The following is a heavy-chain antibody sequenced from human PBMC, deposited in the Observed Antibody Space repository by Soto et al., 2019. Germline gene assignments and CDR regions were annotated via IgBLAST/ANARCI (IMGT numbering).Heavy chain of an antibody. J-gene: IGHJ4*02. D-gene: IGHD6-13*01. CDR1: GYTFTSYG. Sequence: QVQLVQSGAEVKKPGASVKVSCKASGYTFTSYGISWVRQAPGQGLEWMGWISAYNGNTNYAQKLQGRVTMTTDTSTSTAYRELRSLRSDDTAVYYCARDRPYSSSWYEKAYWGQGTLVTVSS. V-gene: IGHV1-18*04. CDR2: ISAYNGNT. CDR3: ARDRPYSSSWYEKAY.